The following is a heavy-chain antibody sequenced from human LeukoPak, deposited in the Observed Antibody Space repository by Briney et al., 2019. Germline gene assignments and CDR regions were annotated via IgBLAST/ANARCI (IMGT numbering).Heavy chain of an antibody. Sequence: PGGSLRLSCAAPGFTFSSYGMHWARQAPGKGLEWVAVIWNDGSDKYYADSVKGRFTISRDNSKNTLYLQMNSLRAEDTAVYYCAKPTRGSGSFLIDFWGQGTLVTVSS. J-gene: IGHJ4*02. V-gene: IGHV3-33*06. D-gene: IGHD1-26*01. CDR3: AKPTRGSGSFLIDF. CDR1: GFTFSSYG. CDR2: IWNDGSDK.